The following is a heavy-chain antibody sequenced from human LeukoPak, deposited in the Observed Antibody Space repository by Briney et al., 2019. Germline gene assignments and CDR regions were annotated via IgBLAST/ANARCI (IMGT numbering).Heavy chain of an antibody. Sequence: VASVKVSCKASGGTFNSYAISWVRQAPGQGLEWMGRIIPILGIANYAQKFQGRVTITADKSTSTAYMELSSLRSEDTAVYYCATIYSSGSSDYWGQGTLVTVSS. J-gene: IGHJ4*02. CDR3: ATIYSSGSSDY. D-gene: IGHD6-19*01. CDR2: IIPILGIA. V-gene: IGHV1-69*04. CDR1: GGTFNSYA.